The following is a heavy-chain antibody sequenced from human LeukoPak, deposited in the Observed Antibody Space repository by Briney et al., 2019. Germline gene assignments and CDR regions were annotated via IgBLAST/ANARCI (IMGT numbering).Heavy chain of an antibody. CDR3: AKGAQQWVFYFDY. J-gene: IGHJ4*02. Sequence: GGSLRLSCAASGFTFSSYAMSWVRQAPGKGLEWVSAISGSGGSTFYADSVKGRFTISRDSSKNTLYLQMNSLRAEDTAVYYCAKGAQQWVFYFDYWGQGTLVTVSS. D-gene: IGHD6-19*01. V-gene: IGHV3-23*01. CDR2: ISGSGGST. CDR1: GFTFSSYA.